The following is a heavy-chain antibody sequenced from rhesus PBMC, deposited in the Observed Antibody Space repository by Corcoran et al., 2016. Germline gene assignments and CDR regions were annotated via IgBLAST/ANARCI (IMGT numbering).Heavy chain of an antibody. CDR1: GYSISSGYG. V-gene: IGHV4-127*01. Sequence: QVQPQESGPGLVKPSETLALTCAVSGYSISSGYGWSWIRPPPGKGLEWIGYIGCSSGSTNYNPSLKSRVTISKDTSKTQFSLRLSAVPAADTAVYYCARDSRQRLVRTGLDSWGQGVVVTVSS. J-gene: IGHJ6*01. CDR2: IGCSSGST. CDR3: ARDSRQRLVRTGLDS. D-gene: IGHD6S26*01.